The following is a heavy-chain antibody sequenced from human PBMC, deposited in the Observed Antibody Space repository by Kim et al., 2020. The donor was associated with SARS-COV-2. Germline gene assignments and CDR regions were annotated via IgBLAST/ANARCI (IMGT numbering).Heavy chain of an antibody. Sequence: GGSLRLSCAASGFTFSSHWMTWVRQAPGKGLEWVANIKGDGTDQYYADSVRGRFTISRDNAKSSLYLQMSSLRAEDTAVYFCAGAASVDHCGRGTRATFS. J-gene: IGHJ5*02. CDR3: AGAASVDH. CDR2: IKGDGTDQ. CDR1: GFTFSSHW. V-gene: IGHV3-7*01. D-gene: IGHD2-15*01.